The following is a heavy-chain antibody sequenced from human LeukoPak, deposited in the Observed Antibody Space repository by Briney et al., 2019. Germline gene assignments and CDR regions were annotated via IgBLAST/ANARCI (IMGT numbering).Heavy chain of an antibody. Sequence: PGGSLRLSCAASGLTFSSYAMGWVRQPPGKGLEWVSAISGSGGSTYYADSVKGRFTISRDNSKNTLYLQMNSLRAEDTAVYYCATGVRYWSSTSCHKGQNAFDIWGQGTMVTVSS. D-gene: IGHD2-2*02. CDR1: GLTFSSYA. CDR3: ATGVRYWSSTSCHKGQNAFDI. J-gene: IGHJ3*02. CDR2: ISGSGGST. V-gene: IGHV3-23*01.